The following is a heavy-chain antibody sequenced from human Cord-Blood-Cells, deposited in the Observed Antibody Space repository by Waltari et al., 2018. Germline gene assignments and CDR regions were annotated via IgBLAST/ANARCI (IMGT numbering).Heavy chain of an antibody. Sequence: EVQLVESGGGLVQPGGYLRLHCAASGFTFSSDDMNWVRQAPGKGLEWVSYISSSGSTIYYADSVKGRFTISRDNAKNSLYLQMNSLRAEDTAVYYCARGKSGSYDFDYWGQGTLVTVSS. CDR3: ARGKSGSYDFDY. CDR1: GFTFSSDD. CDR2: ISSSGSTI. D-gene: IGHD3-10*01. V-gene: IGHV3-48*03. J-gene: IGHJ4*02.